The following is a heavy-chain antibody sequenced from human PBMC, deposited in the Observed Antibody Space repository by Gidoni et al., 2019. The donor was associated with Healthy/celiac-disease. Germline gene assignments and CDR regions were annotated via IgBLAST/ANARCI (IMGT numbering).Heavy chain of an antibody. V-gene: IGHV4-59*01. D-gene: IGHD6-6*01. CDR1: GGSISSYY. CDR2: IYYSGST. Sequence: QVQLQESGPGLVKPSETLSLTCTVSGGSISSYYWSWIRQPPGKGLEWIGYIYYSGSTNYNPSLKSRVTISVDTSKNQFSLKLSSVTAADTAVYYCARSRSGSSSGYRYYYYYMDVWGKGTTVTVSS. J-gene: IGHJ6*03. CDR3: ARSRSGSSSGYRYYYYYMDV.